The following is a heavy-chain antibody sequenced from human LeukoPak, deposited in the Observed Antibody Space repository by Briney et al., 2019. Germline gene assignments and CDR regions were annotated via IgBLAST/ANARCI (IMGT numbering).Heavy chain of an antibody. CDR1: GFTFSNAW. CDR3: TTAGYCSSTSCRRLYYYGMDV. J-gene: IGHJ6*02. Sequence: GGSLRLSCAASGFTFSNAWMSWVRQAPGKGLEWVGRIKSKTDGGTTDYAAPVKGRFTISRDDSKNTLYLQMNNLKTEDTAVYYCTTAGYCSSTSCRRLYYYGMDVWGQGTTVTVSS. V-gene: IGHV3-15*01. CDR2: IKSKTDGGTT. D-gene: IGHD2-2*01.